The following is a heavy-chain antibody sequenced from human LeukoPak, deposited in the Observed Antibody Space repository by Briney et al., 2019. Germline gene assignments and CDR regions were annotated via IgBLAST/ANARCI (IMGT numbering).Heavy chain of an antibody. J-gene: IGHJ4*02. V-gene: IGHV3-7*01. CDR3: ARGDGYNWGGFDY. Sequence: PGGSLRLSCAASGFTFSSYWMSWVRQAPGKGLEWVANIKQDGSEKYYVDSVKGRFTISRDNAKNSLYLQMNSLRAEDTAVYYCARGDGYNWGGFDYWGQGTLVTVSS. CDR2: IKQDGSEK. D-gene: IGHD5-24*01. CDR1: GFTFSSYW.